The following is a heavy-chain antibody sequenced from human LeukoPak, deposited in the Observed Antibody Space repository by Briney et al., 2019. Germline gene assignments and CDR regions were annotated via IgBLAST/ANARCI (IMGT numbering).Heavy chain of an antibody. CDR3: ATNRVTGTWYYFDY. D-gene: IGHD6-13*01. CDR2: IYTGDSDT. CDR1: GFSFNSYW. V-gene: IGHV5-51*01. Sequence: GESLKSSCQGSGFSFNSYWIAWVRQMPGKGLEWMGIIYTGDSDTRYSPSFQGRVTMSPDKSISTAYLQWSSLKASESAIYYCATNRVTGTWYYFDYWGQGTTVTVSS. J-gene: IGHJ4*02.